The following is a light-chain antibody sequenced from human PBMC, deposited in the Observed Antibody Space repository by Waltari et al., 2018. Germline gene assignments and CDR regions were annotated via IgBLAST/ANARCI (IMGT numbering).Light chain of an antibody. J-gene: IGKJ4*01. V-gene: IGKV3-20*01. Sequence: EIVLTQSPGTLSLSPGERATLSCRASQSVSSSYLAWYQQKPGQAPRLLIYGASSRATAIPDRFSGSGSGTDFTLTIRSLEPEDFAVYFCQQYGSSPRLTFGGGTKVEIK. CDR3: QQYGSSPRLT. CDR2: GAS. CDR1: QSVSSSY.